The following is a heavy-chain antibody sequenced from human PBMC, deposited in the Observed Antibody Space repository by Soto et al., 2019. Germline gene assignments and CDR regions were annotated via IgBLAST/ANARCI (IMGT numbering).Heavy chain of an antibody. CDR3: ARRYGWLYFDY. CDR2: IFYSGST. CDR1: GDSLRSSNYF. D-gene: IGHD6-19*01. J-gene: IGHJ4*02. V-gene: IGHV4-39*01. Sequence: SETLSLTCPVSGDSLRSSNYFWGWIRQPPGKGLEWIGTIFYSGSTYYNPSLKSRVTISVDTSKNQFSLRLISVTAADTALYYCARRYGWLYFDYWGQGRLVTVSS.